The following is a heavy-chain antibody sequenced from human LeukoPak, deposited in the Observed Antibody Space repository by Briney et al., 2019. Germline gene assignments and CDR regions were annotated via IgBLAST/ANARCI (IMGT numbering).Heavy chain of an antibody. D-gene: IGHD2-15*01. CDR3: ARLSGRVVCSAGSCYIDS. CDR1: GYRFTSDW. J-gene: IGHJ4*02. V-gene: IGHV5-51*01. Sequence: GESLKISCKGSGYRFTSDWIGWVRPMPGKGLEWMGIIYPGDSDTRYSPSFQGQVTISADKSVNTAYLQWSSLKASDTAMYYCARLSGRVVCSAGSCYIDSWGQGTLVTVS. CDR2: IYPGDSDT.